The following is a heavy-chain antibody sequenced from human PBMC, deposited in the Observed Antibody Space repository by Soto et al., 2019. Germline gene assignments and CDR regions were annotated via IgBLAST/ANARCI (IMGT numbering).Heavy chain of an antibody. CDR2: TNAGNGNT. CDR1: GYTFTSYA. J-gene: IGHJ4*02. CDR3: AREAYDFWSGPIDY. V-gene: IGHV1-3*01. Sequence: ASVEVSCKASGYTFTSYAMHWVRQAPGQRLEWMGWTNAGNGNTKYSQKFQGRVTITRDTSASTAYMELSSLRSEDTAVYYCAREAYDFWSGPIDYWGQGTLVTAPQ. D-gene: IGHD3-3*01.